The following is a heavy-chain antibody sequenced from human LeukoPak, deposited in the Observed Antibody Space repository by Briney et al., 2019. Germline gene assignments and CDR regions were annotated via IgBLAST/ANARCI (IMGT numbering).Heavy chain of an antibody. CDR2: IYPSDSDT. CDR1: GYSFYSYW. J-gene: IGHJ4*02. D-gene: IGHD3-16*01. CDR3: ARHALGGSYHQNDY. V-gene: IGHV5-51*01. Sequence: GESLKISCKASGYSFYSYWIAWVRQTPGKGLEWMGIIYPSDSDTTYSPSFQGLVTISADKSIRTAYLEWSSLNASDTAMYYCARHALGGSYHQNDYWGQGTLVTVSS.